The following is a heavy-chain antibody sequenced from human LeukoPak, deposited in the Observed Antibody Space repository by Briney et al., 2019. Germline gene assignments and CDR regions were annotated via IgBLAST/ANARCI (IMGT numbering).Heavy chain of an antibody. CDR2: IWYDGNEI. J-gene: IGHJ6*04. CDR1: GFTFRSSG. V-gene: IGHV3-33*01. D-gene: IGHD6-25*01. CDR3: ARDGTPRYTTGWVYMDV. Sequence: GGSLRLSCAASGFTFRSSGMHWVRQTPGKGLEWVAFIWYDGNEIYYADSMEGRFTISRDNAKNSLYLQMNSLRDEDTAVYYCARDGTPRYTTGWVYMDVWGKGTTVTISS.